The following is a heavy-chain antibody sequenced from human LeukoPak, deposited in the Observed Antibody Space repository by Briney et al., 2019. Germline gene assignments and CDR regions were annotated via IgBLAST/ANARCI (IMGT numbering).Heavy chain of an antibody. CDR2: INSDGSST. Sequence: GGSLRLSCAASGFTFSSYWMHWVRQTPGKGLVWVSRINSDGSSTRYADSVKGRFTISRDDAKNTLYLQMNSLRAEDTAVYYCARITSRDYFDYWGQGTLVTVSS. CDR3: ARITSRDYFDY. D-gene: IGHD2-2*01. V-gene: IGHV3-74*01. J-gene: IGHJ4*02. CDR1: GFTFSSYW.